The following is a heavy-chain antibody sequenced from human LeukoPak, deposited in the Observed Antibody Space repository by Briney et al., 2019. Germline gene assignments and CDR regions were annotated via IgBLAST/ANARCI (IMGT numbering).Heavy chain of an antibody. CDR1: GGSFSGYY. J-gene: IGHJ4*02. V-gene: IGHV4-34*01. Sequence: SETLSLTCAVYGGSFSGYYWSWIRQPPGKGLEWIGEINHSGSTNYNPSLKSRVTISVDTSKNQFSLKLSSVTAADTAVYYCARDLGSYYFDYWGQGTLVTVSS. D-gene: IGHD3-10*01. CDR3: ARDLGSYYFDY. CDR2: INHSGST.